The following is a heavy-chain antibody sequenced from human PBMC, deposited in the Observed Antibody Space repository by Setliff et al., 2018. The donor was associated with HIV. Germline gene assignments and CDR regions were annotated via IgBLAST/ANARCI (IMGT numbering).Heavy chain of an antibody. CDR3: ARGRATISSPELDAFDI. D-gene: IGHD5-12*01. Sequence: RASVKVSCKASGYTFTGYYMHWVRQAPGQGLEWMGWINPNSGGTNYAQKFQGWVTMTRDTSISTAYMELSRLRSDDTAVYYCARGRATISSPELDAFDIWGQGTMVTVS. J-gene: IGHJ3*02. CDR1: GYTFTGYY. V-gene: IGHV1-2*04. CDR2: INPNSGGT.